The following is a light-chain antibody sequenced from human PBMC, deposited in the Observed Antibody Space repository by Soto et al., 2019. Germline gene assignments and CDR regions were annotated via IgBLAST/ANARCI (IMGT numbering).Light chain of an antibody. V-gene: IGLV2-14*01. CDR3: SSYTSRITRV. J-gene: IGLJ1*01. CDR2: EVT. Sequence: SALTQPASVSGSPGQSITISCTGTSSDVGGYNYVSWYQQHPGKAPKLMIYEVTNRPSGVSNRFSGSKSGNTASLTISGLQAEDEADYYCSSYTSRITRVFGTGTKVTVL. CDR1: SSDVGGYNY.